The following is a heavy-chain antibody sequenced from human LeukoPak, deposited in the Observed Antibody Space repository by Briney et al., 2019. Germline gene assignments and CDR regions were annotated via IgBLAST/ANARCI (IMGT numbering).Heavy chain of an antibody. Sequence: PTGGSLRLSCAASGFTFSNYWMHWVRQAPGKGLVWVSRISSDGSIISYADSVKGRFTISRDNAKNTLFLQMNGLRAEDTAVYYCARSPSYDFWSGIVAAFDIWGQGTMVTVSS. D-gene: IGHD3-3*01. J-gene: IGHJ3*02. CDR2: ISSDGSII. CDR3: ARSPSYDFWSGIVAAFDI. V-gene: IGHV3-74*01. CDR1: GFTFSNYW.